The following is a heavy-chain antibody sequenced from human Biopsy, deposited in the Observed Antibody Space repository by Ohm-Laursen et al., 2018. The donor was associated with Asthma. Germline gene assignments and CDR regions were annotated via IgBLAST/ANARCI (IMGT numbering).Heavy chain of an antibody. J-gene: IGHJ4*02. CDR1: GFTVSRDH. V-gene: IGHV3-53*05. D-gene: IGHD6-19*01. CDR2: IYSGGTS. Sequence: SLRLSCAASGFTVSRDHMFWVRQAPGKGLEWVSVIYSGGTSDTADSVRGRFTISRDFYKNTLYLQMDSLRAEDTAVYYCARGDSSGWSHYYFDYWGLGTLVTVSS. CDR3: ARGDSSGWSHYYFDY.